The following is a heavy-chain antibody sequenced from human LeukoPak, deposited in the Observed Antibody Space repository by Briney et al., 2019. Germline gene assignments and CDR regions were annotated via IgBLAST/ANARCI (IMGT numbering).Heavy chain of an antibody. Sequence: SETLSLTCTVSGGSISSYYWSWIRQPPGKGLEWIGYIYDNGGASYNPSLNSRVTLSADTSKNELSLKLSSVTDADTAVYYCARHGTPLYYYYGMDVWGQGTTVTVSS. V-gene: IGHV4-59*08. CDR2: IYDNGGA. CDR1: GGSISSYY. CDR3: ARHGTPLYYYYGMDV. D-gene: IGHD1-26*01. J-gene: IGHJ6*01.